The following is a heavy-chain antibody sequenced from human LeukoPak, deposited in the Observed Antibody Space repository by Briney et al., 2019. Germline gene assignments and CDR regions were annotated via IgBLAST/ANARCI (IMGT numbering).Heavy chain of an antibody. CDR2: IYYSGST. Sequence: PSETLSLTCTVSGGSISSSSYYWGWIRQPPGKGLEWIGSIYYSGSTYYNPSLKSRVTISVDTSKNQFSLKLSSVTAADTAVYYCARDRDREKLFSGSYDYWGQGTLVTVSS. J-gene: IGHJ4*02. D-gene: IGHD1-26*01. CDR1: GGSISSSSYY. V-gene: IGHV4-39*07. CDR3: ARDRDREKLFSGSYDY.